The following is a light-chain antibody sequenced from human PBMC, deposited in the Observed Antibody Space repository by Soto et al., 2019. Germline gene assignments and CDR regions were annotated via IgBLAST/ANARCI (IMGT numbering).Light chain of an antibody. V-gene: IGKV1-27*01. J-gene: IGKJ2*01. Sequence: DVQMTQSPSSLSASVGDRVTITCRASRDISSSLAWYQQKPGKVPKLLIYAASTFHAGVQSRFSGSGSETFFTLTINSLQPEDVATYYCQTYNSAPNTFGRGTRLVIK. CDR2: AAS. CDR1: RDISSS. CDR3: QTYNSAPNT.